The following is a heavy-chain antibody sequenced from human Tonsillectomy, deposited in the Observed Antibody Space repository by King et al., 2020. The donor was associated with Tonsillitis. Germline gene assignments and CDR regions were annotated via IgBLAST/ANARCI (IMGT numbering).Heavy chain of an antibody. CDR3: ARAWNRMAWFDH. J-gene: IGHJ5*02. CDR1: GDSITSNY. Sequence: QLQESGPGLVKPSETLSLTCTVSGDSITSNYWSWIRQPAGKGLEWIGRMYASGTPYYRSSLKSRVTMSLDTSKNQFSLKLTSVTAADTAVYYCARAWNRMAWFDHWGQGTLVTVSS. V-gene: IGHV4-4*07. CDR2: MYASGTP. D-gene: IGHD1-1*01.